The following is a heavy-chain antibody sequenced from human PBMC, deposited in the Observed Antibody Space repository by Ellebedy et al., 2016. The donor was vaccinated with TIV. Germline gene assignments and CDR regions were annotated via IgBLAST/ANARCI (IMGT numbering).Heavy chain of an antibody. CDR3: ARVNNYGSGNFDY. V-gene: IGHV3-23*01. CDR1: GFTFSNYA. CDR2: ISGSDGST. J-gene: IGHJ4*02. D-gene: IGHD3-10*01. Sequence: PGGSLRLSCVSSGFTFSNYAMNWVCQAPGKGLEWISAISGSDGSTYYAESVKARFSVSRDNSKNTMYLQMDSLRAEDTAVYYCARVNNYGSGNFDYWGQGALVTISP.